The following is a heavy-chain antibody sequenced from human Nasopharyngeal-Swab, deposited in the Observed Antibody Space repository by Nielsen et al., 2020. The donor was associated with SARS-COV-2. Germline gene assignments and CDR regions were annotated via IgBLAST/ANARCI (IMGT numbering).Heavy chain of an antibody. CDR3: ARERGGGYGDY. CDR1: GFTFGDSS. V-gene: IGHV3-69-1*01. J-gene: IGHJ4*02. D-gene: IGHD5-12*01. Sequence: GESLKISCTTSGFTFGDSSMSWVRQAPGKGLQWISYITSGNSVQYADSVRGRFTISRDNAKNSLYLQMNSLTAEDTAVYYCARERGGGYGDYWGQGTLVTVSS. CDR2: ITSGNSV.